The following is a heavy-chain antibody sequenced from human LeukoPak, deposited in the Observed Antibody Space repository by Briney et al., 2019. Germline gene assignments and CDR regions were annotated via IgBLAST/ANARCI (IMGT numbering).Heavy chain of an antibody. V-gene: IGHV1-69*13. CDR3: AREKQLEHYYYYGMDV. Sequence: ASVKVSCKASGYTFIGYYMHWVGQAPGQGLEWMGGIIPIFGTANYAQKFQGRVTITADESTSTAYMELSSLRSEDTAVYYCAREKQLEHYYYYGMDVWGQGTTVTVSS. CDR2: IIPIFGTA. J-gene: IGHJ6*02. D-gene: IGHD1-1*01. CDR1: GYTFIGYY.